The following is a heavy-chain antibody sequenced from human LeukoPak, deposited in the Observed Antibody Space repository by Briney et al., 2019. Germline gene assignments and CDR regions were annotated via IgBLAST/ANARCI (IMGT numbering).Heavy chain of an antibody. Sequence: GGSLRLSCTASGFSFSGHWMHWARQAPGKGLEWVSYISFSSTTIYYADSVKGRFTISRDNAKNSLYLQMNSLRAEDTAVYYCARDRKDYIPYYYYGMDVWGQGTTVTVSS. CDR1: GFSFSGHW. V-gene: IGHV3-48*04. CDR3: ARDRKDYIPYYYYGMDV. J-gene: IGHJ6*02. CDR2: ISFSSTTI. D-gene: IGHD2-2*02.